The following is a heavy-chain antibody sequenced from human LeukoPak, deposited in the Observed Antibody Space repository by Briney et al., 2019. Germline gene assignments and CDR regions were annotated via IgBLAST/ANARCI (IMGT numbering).Heavy chain of an antibody. CDR3: GRRGGFLGFWGGLLNFFDY. V-gene: IGHV4-34*01. J-gene: IGHJ4*02. D-gene: IGHD3-3*01. CDR2: INHSGST. CDR1: GGSFSGYY. Sequence: PSETLSLTCAVYGGSFSGYYWSWIRQPPGKGLEWIGEINHSGSTNYNPSLKSRVTISVDTSKNQFSLKLSSVTAADTAVYYCGRRGGFLGFWGGLLNFFDYWGPGTLVTVSS.